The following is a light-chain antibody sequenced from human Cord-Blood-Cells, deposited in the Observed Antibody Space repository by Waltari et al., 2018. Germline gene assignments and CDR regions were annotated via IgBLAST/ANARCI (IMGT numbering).Light chain of an antibody. CDR1: HSVLYRSNNKNY. CDR2: WAS. V-gene: IGKV4-1*01. CDR3: YQYYYTPPIT. Sequence: EIVITHTLHSFVFSRGESATIPCKSSHSVLYRSNNKNYLAWYQQKPRQTAKLLIYWASTRVYGVPDRCSSSGSGTNYSPTISSRQAEDVVVYYCYQYYYTPPITFGPGTRVDIK. J-gene: IGKJ3*01.